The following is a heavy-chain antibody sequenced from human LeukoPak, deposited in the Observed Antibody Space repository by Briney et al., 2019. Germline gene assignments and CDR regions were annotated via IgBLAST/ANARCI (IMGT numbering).Heavy chain of an antibody. CDR2: IYYSGST. Sequence: TSETLSLTCTVSGGSISSSSYYWGWIRQPPGKGLEWIGSIYYSGSTYYNPSLKSRVTISVDTSKNQFSLKLSSVTAADTAVYYCARGAVSSIPSWFGGYYFDYWGQGTLVTVSS. CDR1: GGSISSSSYY. V-gene: IGHV4-39*01. D-gene: IGHD3-10*01. J-gene: IGHJ4*02. CDR3: ARGAVSSIPSWFGGYYFDY.